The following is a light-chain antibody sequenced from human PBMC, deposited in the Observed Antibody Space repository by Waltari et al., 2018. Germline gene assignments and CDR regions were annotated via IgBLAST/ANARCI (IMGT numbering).Light chain of an antibody. CDR3: QHYVRLPVT. V-gene: IGKV3-20*01. J-gene: IGKJ1*01. CDR1: QSVGTF. CDR2: GAS. Sequence: IVLTQSPGTLSLSPGERATLSCRASQSVGTFLVWYQQKPGQAPRLLIQGASARATGTPDMFSGSGSGTDFSLTISRLEPEDFAVYYCQHYVRLPVTFGQGTKVEI.